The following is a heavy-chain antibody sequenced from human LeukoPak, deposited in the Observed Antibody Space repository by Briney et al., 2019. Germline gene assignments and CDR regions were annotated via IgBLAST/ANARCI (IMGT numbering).Heavy chain of an antibody. J-gene: IGHJ4*02. CDR2: ISGSGGST. CDR3: ASGRDGYIYYFDY. V-gene: IGHV3-23*01. D-gene: IGHD5-24*01. CDR1: GFTFTSYA. Sequence: GGSLRISCAASGFTFTSYAMSWVRQAPGKGLEWVSSISGSGGSTYYADSVKGRFTISRDNYKNTLYLQMNSLRAEDTAVYYCASGRDGYIYYFDYWGQGTLVTVSS.